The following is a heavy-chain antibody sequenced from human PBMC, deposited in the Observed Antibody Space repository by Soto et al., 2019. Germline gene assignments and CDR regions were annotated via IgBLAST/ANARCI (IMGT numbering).Heavy chain of an antibody. CDR2: IYYSGST. D-gene: IGHD3-22*01. CDR1: GGSISSGDYY. J-gene: IGHJ3*02. V-gene: IGHV4-30-4*01. CDR3: ARDHGYDSSGENDAFDI. Sequence: PSETLSLTCTVSGGSISSGDYYWSWIRQPPGKGLEWIGYIYYSGSTYYNPSLKSRVTISVDTSKNQFSLKLSSVTAADTAVYYCARDHGYDSSGENDAFDIWAQRTMVTVSS.